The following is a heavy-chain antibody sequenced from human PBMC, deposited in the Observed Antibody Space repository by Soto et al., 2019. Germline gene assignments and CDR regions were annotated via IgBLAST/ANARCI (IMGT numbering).Heavy chain of an antibody. V-gene: IGHV3-30-3*01. CDR2: ISYDGSNK. CDR3: AKGETYYDFWSGSQGAFDI. J-gene: IGHJ3*02. CDR1: GFTLSSYA. Sequence: SGGSLRLSCAASGFTLSSYAMHWVRQAPGKGLEWVAVISYDGSNKYYADSVKGRFTISRDNSKNTLYLQMNSLRAEDTAVYYCAKGETYYDFWSGSQGAFDIWGQGTMVTVSS. D-gene: IGHD3-3*01.